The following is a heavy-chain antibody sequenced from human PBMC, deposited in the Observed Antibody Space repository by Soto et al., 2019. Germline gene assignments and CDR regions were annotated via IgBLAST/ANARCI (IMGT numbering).Heavy chain of an antibody. Sequence: QVQLVESGGGVVQPGKSLRLSCEASGFIFSTYGMHWVRQAPGKGLEWVALISSDGGNRDQADSLKGRFTVSRDNSNNTLYLQQHRLRPADTAVYYCAKDSESILYGKGFDPWGQGT. CDR2: ISSDGGNR. V-gene: IGHV3-30*18. J-gene: IGHJ5*02. CDR3: AKDSESILYGKGFDP. CDR1: GFIFSTYG. D-gene: IGHD2-21*01.